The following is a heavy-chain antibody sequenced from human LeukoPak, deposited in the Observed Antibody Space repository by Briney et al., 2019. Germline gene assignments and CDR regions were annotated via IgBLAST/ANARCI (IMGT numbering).Heavy chain of an antibody. CDR1: GFTFSSYG. D-gene: IGHD4-17*01. V-gene: IGHV3-23*01. J-gene: IGHJ3*02. CDR2: ITGSGGTT. Sequence: GGTLRLSCAASGFTFSSYGMSWVRQAPGKGLEWVSAITGSGGTTYYADSVKGRFTISRDNSKNTLYLQMNSLRAEDTAVYYCARGKYGDYHAFDIWGQGTMVTVSS. CDR3: ARGKYGDYHAFDI.